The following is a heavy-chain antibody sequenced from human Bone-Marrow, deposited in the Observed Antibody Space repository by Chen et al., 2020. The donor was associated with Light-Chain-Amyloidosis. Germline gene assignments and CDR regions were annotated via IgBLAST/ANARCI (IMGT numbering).Heavy chain of an antibody. J-gene: IGHJ4*02. CDR2: IDPSGGTT. V-gene: IGHV1-46*01. CDR3: ARDLGGLVGATSADY. D-gene: IGHD1-26*01. CDR1: GFPLTGYY. Sequence: QVQLEQSGAEVKKPGASVKVSCKASGFPLTGYYMHWMRQAPGQGLEWMGIIDPSGGTTTYAHKFQGRVTMTRDTSARTVSMELSSLRSEDTAVYYCARDLGGLVGATSADYWGQGTLVIVTS.